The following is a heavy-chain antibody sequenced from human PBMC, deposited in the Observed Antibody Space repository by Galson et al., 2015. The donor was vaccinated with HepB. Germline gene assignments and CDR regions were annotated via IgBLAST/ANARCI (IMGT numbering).Heavy chain of an antibody. CDR2: INPSGGST. J-gene: IGHJ5*02. V-gene: IGHV1-46*01. CDR1: GYTFTSYY. Sequence: SVKVSCKASGYTFTSYYMHWVRQAPGQGLEWMGIINPSGGSTSYAQKFQGRVTMTRDTSTSTVYMELSSLRSEDTAVYYCARVSNSGYSSGWSLGSYNWFDPWGQGTLVTVSS. CDR3: ARVSNSGYSSGWSLGSYNWFDP. D-gene: IGHD6-19*01.